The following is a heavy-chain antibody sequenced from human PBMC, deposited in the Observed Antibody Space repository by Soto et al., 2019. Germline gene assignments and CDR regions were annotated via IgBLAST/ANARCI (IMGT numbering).Heavy chain of an antibody. CDR3: ILDCTSMSCYGYLGVDV. D-gene: IGHD2-2*01. J-gene: IGHJ6*02. V-gene: IGHV1-69*01. Sequence: QVQLVQSGAEVKTPGSSVKVSCKASGGTFSSFLMGWVRQAPGQGLEWMGGIIPVFGTATYAQKFQGRVTITADDSTSTVYMELSGLKSADTAVYYCILDCTSMSCYGYLGVDVWGQGTTVTVSS. CDR2: IIPVFGTA. CDR1: GGTFSSFL.